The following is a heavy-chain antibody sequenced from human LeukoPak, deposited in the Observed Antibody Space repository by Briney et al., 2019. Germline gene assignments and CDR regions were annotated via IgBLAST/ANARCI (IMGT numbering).Heavy chain of an antibody. J-gene: IGHJ4*02. CDR1: GGSISSGGYY. D-gene: IGHD3-22*01. V-gene: IGHV4-31*03. CDR3: ARGGYCDSSGYYPFDY. CDR2: IYYSGST. Sequence: SQTLSLACTVSGGSISSGGYYWSWIRQHPGKGLEWIGYIYYSGSTYYNPSLKSRVTISVDTSKNQFSLKLSSVTAADTAVYYCARGGYCDSSGYYPFDYWGQGTLVTVSS.